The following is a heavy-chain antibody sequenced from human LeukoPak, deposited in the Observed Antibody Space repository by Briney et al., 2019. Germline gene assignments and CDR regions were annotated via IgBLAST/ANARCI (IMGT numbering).Heavy chain of an antibody. CDR2: IRYDGSNK. Sequence: GGSLRLSCAASGFTFSSYGMHWVRQAPGKGLEWVAFIRYDGSNKYYADSVKGRFTISRDNSKNTLYLQMNSLRAEDTAVYYCAKDRGYNTQDYYYYCMDVWGKGTTVTVSS. CDR3: AKDRGYNTQDYYYYCMDV. CDR1: GFTFSSYG. J-gene: IGHJ6*03. V-gene: IGHV3-30*02. D-gene: IGHD5-24*01.